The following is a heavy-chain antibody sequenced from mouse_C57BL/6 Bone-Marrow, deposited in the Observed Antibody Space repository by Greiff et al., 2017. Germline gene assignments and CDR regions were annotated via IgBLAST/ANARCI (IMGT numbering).Heavy chain of an antibody. CDR2: IDPEDGDT. CDR3: TVAYYSDRFAY. Sequence: EVHLVESVAELVRPGASVKLSCTASGFNIKDYYMHWVKQRPEQGLEWIGRIDPEDGDTEYAPKFQGKATMTADTSSNTAYLQLSSLTSEDTAVYYCTVAYYSDRFAYWGQGNLVTVSA. J-gene: IGHJ3*01. V-gene: IGHV14-1*01. D-gene: IGHD2-12*01. CDR1: GFNIKDYY.